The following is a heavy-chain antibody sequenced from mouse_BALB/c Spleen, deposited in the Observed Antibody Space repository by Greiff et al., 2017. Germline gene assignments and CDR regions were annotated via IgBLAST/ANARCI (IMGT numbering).Heavy chain of an antibody. D-gene: IGHD2-4*01. Sequence: VQLQQSGPELVKPGASVKISCKASGYTFTDYNMHWVKQSHGKSLEWIGYIYPYNGGTGYNQKFKSKATLTVDNSSSTAYMELRSLTSEDSAVYYCARLGYDYDGYFDYWGQGTTLTVSS. CDR1: GYTFTDYN. CDR2: IYPYNGGT. V-gene: IGHV1S29*02. CDR3: ARLGYDYDGYFDY. J-gene: IGHJ2*01.